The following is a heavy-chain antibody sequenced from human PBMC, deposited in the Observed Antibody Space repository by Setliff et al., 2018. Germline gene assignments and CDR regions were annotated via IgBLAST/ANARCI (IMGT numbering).Heavy chain of an antibody. J-gene: IGHJ5*02. CDR1: GGPIISDTYY. CDR3: ARHFGWRFDP. CDR2: IYSSGNT. V-gene: IGHV4-39*01. Sequence: PSETLSLTCTVSGGPIISDTYYWGWIRQPPGKGLEWIGSIYSSGNTYYNPSAKSRVTISVDTSKNQVSLKLTSVTAADTSVYYCARHFGWRFDPWGQGALVTVSS. D-gene: IGHD3-10*01.